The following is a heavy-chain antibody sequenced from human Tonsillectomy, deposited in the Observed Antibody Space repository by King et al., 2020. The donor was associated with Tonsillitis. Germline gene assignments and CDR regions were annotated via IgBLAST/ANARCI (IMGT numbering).Heavy chain of an antibody. CDR1: GVSISSYY. Sequence: QLQESGPGLVKPSETLSLICAVSGVSISSYYWSWIRQTPGKGLEWIAFLFYGGTTNSNPSLMSRVTVSVDTSKNQFSLKLTSVTAADTAMYYCARSDYCSGTDCFRAFDIWGQGTMVTVSS. J-gene: IGHJ3*02. V-gene: IGHV4-59*01. CDR3: ARSDYCSGTDCFRAFDI. D-gene: IGHD2-15*01. CDR2: LFYGGTT.